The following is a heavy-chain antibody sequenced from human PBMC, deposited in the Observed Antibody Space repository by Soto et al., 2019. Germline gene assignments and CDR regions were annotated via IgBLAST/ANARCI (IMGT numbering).Heavy chain of an antibody. Sequence: GESLKISCGASGYSFPGFWIGWVRQMPGKGLEWMGIIFPADSETRYSPSFQGQVTISADKSASTAYLEWSSLRASDTAIYYCARRGAGYNYDYWGQGTLVTSPQ. CDR2: IFPADSET. D-gene: IGHD5-12*01. CDR3: ARRGAGYNYDY. CDR1: GYSFPGFW. J-gene: IGHJ4*02. V-gene: IGHV5-51*01.